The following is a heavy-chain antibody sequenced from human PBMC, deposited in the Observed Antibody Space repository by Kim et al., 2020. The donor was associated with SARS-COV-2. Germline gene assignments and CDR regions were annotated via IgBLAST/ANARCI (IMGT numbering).Heavy chain of an antibody. D-gene: IGHD3-9*01. V-gene: IGHV3-7*01. CDR3: ARDSGAYDINWFDP. CDR1: GFTFSSYW. CDR2: IKQDGSEK. Sequence: GGSLRLSCAASGFTFSSYWMSWVRQAPGKGLEWVANIKQDGSEKYYVDSVKGRFTISRDNAKNSLYLQMNSLRAEDTAVYYCARDSGAYDINWFDPWGQGTLVTVSS. J-gene: IGHJ5*02.